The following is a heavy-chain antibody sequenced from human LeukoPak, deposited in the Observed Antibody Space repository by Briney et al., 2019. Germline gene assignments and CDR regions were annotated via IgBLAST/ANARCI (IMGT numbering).Heavy chain of an antibody. CDR2: ISVGSDVI. CDR1: GLTFSNSA. D-gene: IGHD2-2*01. V-gene: IGHV3-23*01. Sequence: GGSLRLSCAVSGLTFSNSAMSWVRQAPGKGLEWVSAISVGSDVIYYADSVKGRFAISRDNSKHTVYLQMDSLRAEDTAVYYCAKDYPALGYCTSTTCSFFDYWGQGILVTVSS. CDR3: AKDYPALGYCTSTTCSFFDY. J-gene: IGHJ4*02.